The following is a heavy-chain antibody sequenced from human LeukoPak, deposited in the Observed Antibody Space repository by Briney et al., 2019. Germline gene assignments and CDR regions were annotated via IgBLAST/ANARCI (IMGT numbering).Heavy chain of an antibody. Sequence: GGSLRLSCAASGFTFSSYSMNWVRQAPGKGLEWVSSISSSSSYIYYADSVKGRFTISRDNAKNSLYLQMNSLRAEDTAVYYCAREIVQDHDILTGLGAFDIWGQGTMVTVSS. CDR1: GFTFSSYS. CDR3: AREIVQDHDILTGLGAFDI. J-gene: IGHJ3*02. V-gene: IGHV3-21*01. D-gene: IGHD3-9*01. CDR2: ISSSSSYI.